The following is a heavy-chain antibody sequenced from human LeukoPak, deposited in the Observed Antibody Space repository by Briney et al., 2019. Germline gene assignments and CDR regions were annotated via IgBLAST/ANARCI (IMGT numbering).Heavy chain of an antibody. V-gene: IGHV4-59*01. CDR1: GGSISSYY. J-gene: IGHJ2*01. D-gene: IGHD5-18*01. CDR2: IFYSGST. Sequence: SSETLSLTCTVSGGSISSYYWSWIRQPPGKGMEWVGYIFYSGSTNSNPSLKSRVTISVDTSKSQFSLKLSSVTAADTAVYYCAREYRGYSYGYSQVLWYFDLWGRGTLVTVSS. CDR3: AREYRGYSYGYSQVLWYFDL.